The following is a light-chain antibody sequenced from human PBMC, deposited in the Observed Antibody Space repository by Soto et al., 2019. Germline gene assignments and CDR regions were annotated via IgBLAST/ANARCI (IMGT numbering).Light chain of an antibody. CDR1: QGISSY. CDR2: TAS. CDR3: QQLDNYPRT. J-gene: IGKJ1*01. V-gene: IGKV1-9*01. Sequence: DIQMTQSPSSLFASVGDRVTITCRASQGISSYLAWYQLKPGKAPKLLISTASTLQSGVPSRFSGSGSGTEFTLTISSLQPEDFATYYCQQLDNYPRTFGQGTKVDI.